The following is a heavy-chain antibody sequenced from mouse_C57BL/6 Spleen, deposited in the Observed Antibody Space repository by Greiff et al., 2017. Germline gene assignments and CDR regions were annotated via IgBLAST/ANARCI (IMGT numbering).Heavy chain of an antibody. Sequence: DVKLQESVAELVRPGASVKLSCTASGFNIKNTYMHWVKQRPEQGLEWIGRIDPANGNTKYDPKFQGKATITEDTSSNTAYLQLSSLTSEDSAVYYCARAHSFDYWGQGTTLTVSS. CDR1: GFNIKNTY. J-gene: IGHJ2*01. CDR3: ARAHSFDY. V-gene: IGHV14-3*01. CDR2: IDPANGNT.